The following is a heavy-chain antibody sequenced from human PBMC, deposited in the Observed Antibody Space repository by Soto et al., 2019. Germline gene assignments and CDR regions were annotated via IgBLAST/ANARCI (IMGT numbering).Heavy chain of an antibody. D-gene: IGHD3-16*01. Sequence: PSETRSLTCAVSGGSISSGGYSWSWIRQPPGKGLEWIGYIYHSGSTYYNPSFQGQVTISADKSISTAYLQWSSLKASDTAMYYCARQGFGPYYYYGMDVWGQGTTVTVSS. CDR2: IYHSGST. CDR3: ARQGFGPYYYYGMDV. V-gene: IGHV4-30-2*01. J-gene: IGHJ6*02. CDR1: GGSISSGGYS.